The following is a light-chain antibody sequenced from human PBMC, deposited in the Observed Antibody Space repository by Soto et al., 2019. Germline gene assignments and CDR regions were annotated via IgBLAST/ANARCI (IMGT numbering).Light chain of an antibody. CDR2: GAS. Sequence: EIVLTQSPGTLYLSPGERATLSCRASQSVANSHLAWYHQKPGQAPRLVIYGASFRATGIPDRFSGSGSGTDFTLTISRLQPEDFAVYYCQQYDRSPLFGGGTKVEF. V-gene: IGKV3-20*01. CDR3: QQYDRSPL. CDR1: QSVANSH. J-gene: IGKJ4*01.